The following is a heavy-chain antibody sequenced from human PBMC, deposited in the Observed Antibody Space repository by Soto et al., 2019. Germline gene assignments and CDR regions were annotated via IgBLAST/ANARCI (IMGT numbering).Heavy chain of an antibody. V-gene: IGHV3-48*01. Sequence: EVQLVESGGGLVQPGGSLRLSCVASGFTFISYSMNWVRQAPGKGLEWISYITSSSATIYYADSVRGRFTISRDNAKYSLYLQMNSLRAEDTAVYYCGRESYEFLTAYDRFDFWGHGTLVTVSS. D-gene: IGHD3-9*01. CDR3: GRESYEFLTAYDRFDF. CDR2: ITSSSATI. CDR1: GFTFISYS. J-gene: IGHJ4*01.